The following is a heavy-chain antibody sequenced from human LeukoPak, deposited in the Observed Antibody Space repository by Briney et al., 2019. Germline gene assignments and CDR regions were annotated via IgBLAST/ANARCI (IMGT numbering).Heavy chain of an antibody. V-gene: IGHV4-39*01. CDR3: VRHDGRGGATMGAFDS. J-gene: IGHJ5*01. Sequence: SETLSLTCTVSAGSFISSSHHWGWIRQSPGKGLEWIGTVYYGRTTYYNPSLDGRVTISLDTSAIHFSLQLNSVTAADTAVYYCVRHDGRGGATMGAFDSWGQGSLVTVSS. CDR2: VYYGRTT. D-gene: IGHD5-12*01. CDR1: AGSFISSSHH.